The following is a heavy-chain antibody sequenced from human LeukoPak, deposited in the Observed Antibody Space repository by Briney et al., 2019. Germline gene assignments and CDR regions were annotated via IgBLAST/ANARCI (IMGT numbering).Heavy chain of an antibody. CDR2: IKQDGSEK. Sequence: PGGSLRLSCAASGSTFSSYWMSWVRQAPGKGLEWVANIKQDGSEKYYVDSVKGRFTISRDNAKNSLYLQMNSLRAEDTAVYYCARSFECSGGSCYSGALDYWGQGTLVTVSS. D-gene: IGHD2-15*01. CDR1: GSTFSSYW. J-gene: IGHJ4*02. V-gene: IGHV3-7*01. CDR3: ARSFECSGGSCYSGALDY.